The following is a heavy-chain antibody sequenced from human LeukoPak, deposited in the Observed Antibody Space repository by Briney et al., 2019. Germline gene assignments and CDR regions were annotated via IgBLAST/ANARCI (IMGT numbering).Heavy chain of an antibody. D-gene: IGHD4-23*01. CDR1: GFTFTNYS. V-gene: IGHV3-48*04. CDR3: ARLTTVVTYFDY. J-gene: IGHJ4*02. Sequence: GGSLRLSCAASGFTFTNYSMNWVRQAPGKGLEWVSYISSSGSTIYYADSVKGRFTISRDNAKNSLLLHMNSLRAEDTAVYYCARLTTVVTYFDYWGQGTLVTVSS. CDR2: ISSSGSTI.